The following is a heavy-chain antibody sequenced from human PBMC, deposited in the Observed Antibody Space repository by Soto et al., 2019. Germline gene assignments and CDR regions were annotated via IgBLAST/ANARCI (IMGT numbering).Heavy chain of an antibody. J-gene: IGHJ6*02. CDR3: ARGIEGWSQGRYYYGMDV. CDR2: IYYSGST. Sequence: QVQLQESGPGLVKPSETLSLTCTVSGGSVSSGSYYWSWIRQPPGKGLEWIGYIYYSGSTNYNPSLKSRVTISVDTSKNQFSLKLSSVTAADTAVSYRARGIEGWSQGRYYYGMDVWGQGTTVTVSS. D-gene: IGHD6-19*01. CDR1: GGSVSSGSYY. V-gene: IGHV4-61*01.